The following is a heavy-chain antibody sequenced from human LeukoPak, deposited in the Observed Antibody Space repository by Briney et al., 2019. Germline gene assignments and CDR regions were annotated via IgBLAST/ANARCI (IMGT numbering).Heavy chain of an antibody. CDR1: GYTFTSYA. J-gene: IGHJ5*02. V-gene: IGHV1-3*01. Sequence: ASVKVSCKASGYTFTSYAMHWVRQAPGQRLEWMGWINAGNGNTKYSQKFQGRVTITRDTSASTAYMELSSLRSEDTAVYYCARDRGLLSQYYYGSGRNRYNWFDPWGQGTLVTVSS. D-gene: IGHD3-10*01. CDR2: INAGNGNT. CDR3: ARDRGLLSQYYYGSGRNRYNWFDP.